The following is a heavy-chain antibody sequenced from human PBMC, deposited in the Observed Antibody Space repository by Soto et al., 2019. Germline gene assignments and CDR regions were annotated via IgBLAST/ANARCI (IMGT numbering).Heavy chain of an antibody. D-gene: IGHD4-17*01. J-gene: IGHJ4*02. CDR1: GFTFSSYG. CDR2: IWYDGSNK. Sequence: QVQLVESGGGVVQPGRSLRLSCAASGFTFSSYGMHWVRQAPGKGLEWVAVIWYDGSNKYYADSVKGRFTISRDNSKNTLYLQMNSLRAEDTAVYYCARAPTTDYGDDFDYWGQGTLVTVSS. CDR3: ARAPTTDYGDDFDY. V-gene: IGHV3-33*01.